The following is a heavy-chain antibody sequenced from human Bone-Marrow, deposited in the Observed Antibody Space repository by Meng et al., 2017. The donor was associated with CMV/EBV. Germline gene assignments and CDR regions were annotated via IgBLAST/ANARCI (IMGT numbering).Heavy chain of an antibody. J-gene: IGHJ4*02. Sequence: GESLKISCATSGFTFSSYAMSWVRQAPGKGLEWVSVIYSGGSSTYYADSVKGRFTISRDNSKNTLYLQMNSLRAEDTAVYYCASAWYGSGSLPFDYWGQGTLVTVSS. CDR2: IYSGGSST. V-gene: IGHV3-23*03. CDR3: ASAWYGSGSLPFDY. D-gene: IGHD3-10*01. CDR1: GFTFSSYA.